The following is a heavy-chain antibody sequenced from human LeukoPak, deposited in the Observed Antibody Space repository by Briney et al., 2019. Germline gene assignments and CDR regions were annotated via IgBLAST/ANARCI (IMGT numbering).Heavy chain of an antibody. D-gene: IGHD1-26*01. CDR3: ARDLGGSYRFDY. J-gene: IGHJ4*02. Sequence: GGSLRLSCAASGFTFSSYAMHWVRRAPGKGLEWVAVISYDGSNKYYADSVKGRFTISRDNSKNTLYLQMNSLRAEDTAVYYCARDLGGSYRFDYWGQGTLVTVSS. CDR1: GFTFSSYA. CDR2: ISYDGSNK. V-gene: IGHV3-30-3*01.